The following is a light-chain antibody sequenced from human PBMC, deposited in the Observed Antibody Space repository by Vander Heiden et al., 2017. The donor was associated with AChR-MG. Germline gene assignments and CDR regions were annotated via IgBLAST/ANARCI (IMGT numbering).Light chain of an antibody. CDR2: GNN. V-gene: IGLV1-40*01. Sequence: QSVLTQPPSVSGAPGQSVTISCTGSSSNIGAGYDVHWYQQLPGTAPKLLIYGNNNRPAGVPDRFSGSKSGTSASLAITGLQTDDEGDYYCQSYDSSLSGWVFGGGTKLTVL. J-gene: IGLJ3*02. CDR3: QSYDSSLSGWV. CDR1: SSNIGAGYD.